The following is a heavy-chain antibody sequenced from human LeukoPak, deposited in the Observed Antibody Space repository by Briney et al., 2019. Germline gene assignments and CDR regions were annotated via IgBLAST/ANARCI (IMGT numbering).Heavy chain of an antibody. D-gene: IGHD5-18*01. Sequence: GGSLRLSCAALALTVVSNYMSWVRQAPGKGLEWVSVIYSGGSTYYADSVKGRFTISRDNSKNTLYLQMNSLRAPPTALYYCARDGYSYGSFDYWGQGTLVTVSS. CDR3: ARDGYSYGSFDY. V-gene: IGHV3-53*01. CDR2: IYSGGST. CDR1: ALTVVSNY. J-gene: IGHJ4*02.